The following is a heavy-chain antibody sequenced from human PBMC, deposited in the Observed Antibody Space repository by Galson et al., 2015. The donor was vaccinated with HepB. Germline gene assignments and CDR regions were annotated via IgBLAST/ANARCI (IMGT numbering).Heavy chain of an antibody. J-gene: IGHJ4*02. CDR2: ISAYNGNT. D-gene: IGHD3-16*01. CDR3: ARTLYYDYVWGPRTAGEDY. V-gene: IGHV1-18*04. Sequence: SVKVSCKASGYTFTSYGISWVRQAPGQGLEWMGWISAYNGNTNYAQKLQGRVTMTTDTSTSTAYMELRSLRSDDTAVYYCARTLYYDYVWGPRTAGEDYWGQGTLVTVSS. CDR1: GYTFTSYG.